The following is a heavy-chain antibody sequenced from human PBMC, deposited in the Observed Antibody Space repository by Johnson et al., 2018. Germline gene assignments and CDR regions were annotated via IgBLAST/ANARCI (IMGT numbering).Heavy chain of an antibody. D-gene: IGHD3-16*02. CDR1: GGTFSSYA. CDR3: ARDRDTYDYVWGSYRYTGYFQH. V-gene: IGHV1-69*12. CDR2: IIPIFGTA. J-gene: IGHJ1*01. Sequence: QVQLVQSGAAVKKXGSSVKVSCKASGGTFSSYAISWVRQAPGQGLEWMGGIIPIFGTANYAQKFQGRVTITADESTSTAYMELRSLRSEDTAVYYWARDRDTYDYVWGSYRYTGYFQHWGQGTLVTVSS.